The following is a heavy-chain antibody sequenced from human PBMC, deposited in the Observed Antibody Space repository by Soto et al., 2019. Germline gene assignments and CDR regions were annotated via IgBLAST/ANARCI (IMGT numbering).Heavy chain of an antibody. J-gene: IGHJ5*02. CDR1: GYSITAGGYY. D-gene: IGHD6-19*01. CDR3: ARMYSSGSGWFHP. V-gene: IGHV4-31*03. Sequence: SETLSLTCSVSGYSITAGGYYWSWIRQYPGKGLEWIGSFYSSGSIIYNPSLKSRVSISGDTSRNQFSVTLTSATAADTPLYFCARMYSSGSGWFHPWGQGTLVTVSS. CDR2: FYSSGSI.